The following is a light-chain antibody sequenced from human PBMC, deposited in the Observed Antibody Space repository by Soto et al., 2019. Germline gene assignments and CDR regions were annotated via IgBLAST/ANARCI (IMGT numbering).Light chain of an antibody. Sequence: DIQMTQSPSTLSASIGDRVTITCRASQSISNWLAWYQQKPGKAPKLLIYKASSLESGVPSRFSGSGSGTEFTLTISSLQPDDLASYHCQQYNVYPLTFGGGTKLEIK. CDR1: QSISNW. CDR3: QQYNVYPLT. J-gene: IGKJ4*01. V-gene: IGKV1-5*03. CDR2: KAS.